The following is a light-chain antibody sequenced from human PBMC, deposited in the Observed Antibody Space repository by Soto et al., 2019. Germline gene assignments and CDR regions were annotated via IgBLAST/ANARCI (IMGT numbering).Light chain of an antibody. J-gene: IGLJ1*01. CDR1: SSNIGTSS. Sequence: QCVLAQPHSASGAPGQRVTLSCSGSSSNIGTSSVHWFQQLPGTAPKLLISTTNQRPSGVPERFSGSKSGTSASLAISGLQSEDEADYYCAAWDDSLNGHVFGTGTKVTVL. CDR2: TTN. CDR3: AAWDDSLNGHV. V-gene: IGLV1-44*01.